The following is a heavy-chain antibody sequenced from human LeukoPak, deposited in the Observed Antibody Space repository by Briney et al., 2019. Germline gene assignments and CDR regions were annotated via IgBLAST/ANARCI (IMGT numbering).Heavy chain of an antibody. J-gene: IGHJ4*02. CDR3: ARRWLVRGFDY. Sequence: SETLSLTCAVYGGSFSSYYWGWIRQPPGKGLEWIGSIYYSGSTYYNPSLKSRVTISVDTSKNQFSLKLSSVTAADTAVYYCARRWLVRGFDYWGQGTLVTVSS. V-gene: IGHV4-39*01. D-gene: IGHD6-19*01. CDR2: IYYSGST. CDR1: GGSFSSYY.